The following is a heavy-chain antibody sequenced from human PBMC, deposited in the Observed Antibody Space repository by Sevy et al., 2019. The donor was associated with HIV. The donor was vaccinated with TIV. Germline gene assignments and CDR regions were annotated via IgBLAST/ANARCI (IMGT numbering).Heavy chain of an antibody. V-gene: IGHV3-23*01. CDR1: GFSFRTYG. J-gene: IGHJ6*02. CDR3: ARGGIAAADPTYYYYYGMDV. Sequence: GGSLRLSCAASGFSFRTYGMSWVRQAPGKGLEWVSVISNSGGDTHYADAVAGRFTISRDNFGDILYLQMNSLRPEDTAGYYCARGGIAAADPTYYYYYGMDVWGQGTTVTVSS. D-gene: IGHD6-13*01. CDR2: ISNSGGDT.